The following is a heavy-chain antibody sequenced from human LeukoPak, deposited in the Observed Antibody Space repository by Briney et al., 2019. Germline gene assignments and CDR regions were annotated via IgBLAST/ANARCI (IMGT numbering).Heavy chain of an antibody. J-gene: IGHJ4*02. V-gene: IGHV3-48*03. D-gene: IGHD2-21*01. CDR2: ISSSGRTI. CDR1: GFTFSYYE. CDR3: AREASSDFGGYSFDY. Sequence: GGSLRLSCAASGFTFSYYEMHWVRQAPGKGLEWVSYISSSGRTIYYADSVKGRFTISRDNAKNSLSLQMNGLRAEDTALYYCAREASSDFGGYSFDYWGQGILVTVSS.